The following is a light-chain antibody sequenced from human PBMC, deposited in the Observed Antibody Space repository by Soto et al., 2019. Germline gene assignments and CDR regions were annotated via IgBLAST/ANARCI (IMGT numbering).Light chain of an antibody. J-gene: IGKJ1*01. V-gene: IGKV3-20*01. CDR2: SAS. CDR1: ESISSNY. Sequence: EIVLTQSPGTLSLSPGERATLSCRASESISSNYLAWYQQKPGQAPRILIYSASSRATGIPDRFSGSGSGTDFPLTISRLEPEDFAVYYCQQYGSSRTFGQGTKLEIK. CDR3: QQYGSSRT.